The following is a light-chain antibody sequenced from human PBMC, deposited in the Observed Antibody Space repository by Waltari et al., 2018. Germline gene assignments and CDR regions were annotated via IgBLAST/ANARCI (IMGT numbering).Light chain of an antibody. Sequence: DIQMTQSPSSLSASVGDTVTITCRASQSVSSWLDWYQQKPGKAPKVLIYKASTLQSGVPSRFSGSGSGTEFTLTISSLQPEDFATYYCLQYDTNPRTFGQVTKVEIK. CDR2: KAS. J-gene: IGKJ1*01. CDR3: LQYDTNPRT. V-gene: IGKV1D-16*01. CDR1: QSVSSW.